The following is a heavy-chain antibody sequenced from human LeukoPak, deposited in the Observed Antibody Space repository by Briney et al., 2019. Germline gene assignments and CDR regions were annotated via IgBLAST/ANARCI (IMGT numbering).Heavy chain of an antibody. V-gene: IGHV3-23*01. CDR2: ISGSGGST. D-gene: IGHD3-22*01. CDR3: AKRPLGYYDSSGYFIFDY. CDR1: GFTFSSYA. J-gene: IGHJ4*02. Sequence: GGSLRLSCGASGFTFSSYAMSWVRQAPGKGLEWVSAISGSGGSTYYADSVKGRFTISRDNSKNTLYLQMNSLRAEDTAVYYCAKRPLGYYDSSGYFIFDYWGQGTLVTVSS.